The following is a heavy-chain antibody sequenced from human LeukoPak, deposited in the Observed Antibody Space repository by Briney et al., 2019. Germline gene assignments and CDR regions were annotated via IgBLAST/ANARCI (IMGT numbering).Heavy chain of an antibody. CDR1: GFTLSSYE. CDR2: ISSSCSTI. D-gene: IGHD4-17*01. J-gene: IGHJ4*02. V-gene: IGHV3-48*03. CDR3: ANIFGSYGDDY. Sequence: GGSRRRSCAASGFTLSSYEMNWVRQAPGKWLDLVSYISSSCSTIYYADSVKGRFTISRDNAKNSLYLQMNSLRAEDTAVYYCANIFGSYGDDYWGQGTLVTVSS.